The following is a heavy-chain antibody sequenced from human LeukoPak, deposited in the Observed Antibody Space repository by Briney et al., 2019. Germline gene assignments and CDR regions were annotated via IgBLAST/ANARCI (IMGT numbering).Heavy chain of an antibody. J-gene: IGHJ3*02. Sequence: SETLSLTCTVSGGSISSYYWSWIRQPAGKGLEWIGRIYTSGSTNYNPSLKSRVTMSVDTSKNQFSLKLSSVTAADTAVYYCATFHYYDSSGYYNDAFDIWGQGTMVTVSS. V-gene: IGHV4-4*07. D-gene: IGHD3-22*01. CDR3: ATFHYYDSSGYYNDAFDI. CDR1: GGSISSYY. CDR2: IYTSGST.